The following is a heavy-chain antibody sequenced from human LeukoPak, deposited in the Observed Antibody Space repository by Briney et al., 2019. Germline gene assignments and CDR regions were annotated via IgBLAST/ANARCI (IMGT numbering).Heavy chain of an antibody. Sequence: GGSLRLSCAASGFTFSSYSMNWVRQAPGKGLDWASSISSSSSYIYYADSVKGRFTISRDNAKNSLYLQMNSLRAEDTAVYYCARDITGYYYYGMDVWGQGTTVTVSS. CDR1: GFTFSSYS. D-gene: IGHD1-14*01. V-gene: IGHV3-21*01. J-gene: IGHJ6*02. CDR3: ARDITGYYYYGMDV. CDR2: ISSSSSYI.